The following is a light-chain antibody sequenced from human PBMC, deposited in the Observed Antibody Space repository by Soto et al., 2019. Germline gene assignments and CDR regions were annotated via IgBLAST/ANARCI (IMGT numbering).Light chain of an antibody. Sequence: QTVLTQPPSASGTPGQRVTISCSGSSSNIGSNYVYWYHQLPGTAPKLVIYRNNQRPSGVPDRISGSKSGTSASLAISGLRSEDEADYYCSSYRSSSTPVFGGGTKLTVL. CDR2: RNN. V-gene: IGLV1-47*01. J-gene: IGLJ3*02. CDR1: SSNIGSNY. CDR3: SSYRSSSTPV.